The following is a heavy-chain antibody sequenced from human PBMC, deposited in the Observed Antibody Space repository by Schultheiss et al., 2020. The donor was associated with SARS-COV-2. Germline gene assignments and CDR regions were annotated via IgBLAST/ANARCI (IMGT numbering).Heavy chain of an antibody. Sequence: GESLKISCAASGFTFSSYGMHWVRQAPGKGLEWVAVIWYDGSNKYYADSVKGRFTISRDNSKNTLYLQMNSLRAEDTAVYYCAKDRWELLGNFDYWGQGTLVTVSS. CDR3: AKDRWELLGNFDY. CDR2: IWYDGSNK. CDR1: GFTFSSYG. V-gene: IGHV3-33*06. J-gene: IGHJ4*02. D-gene: IGHD1-26*01.